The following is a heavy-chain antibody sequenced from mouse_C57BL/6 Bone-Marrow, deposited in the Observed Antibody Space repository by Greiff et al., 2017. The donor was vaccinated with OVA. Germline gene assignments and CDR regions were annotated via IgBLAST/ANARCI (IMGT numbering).Heavy chain of an antibody. CDR3: AREDLLLRGFAY. Sequence: EVQLQQSGPGLVKPSQSLSLTCSVPGYSITRGYYWNWIRQFPGNKLEWMGYISYDGSNNYNPSLKNRISITRDTSKNQFFLKLNSVTTEDTATYYCAREDLLLRGFAYWGQGTLVTVSA. CDR2: ISYDGSN. D-gene: IGHD1-1*01. J-gene: IGHJ3*01. V-gene: IGHV3-6*01. CDR1: GYSITRGYY.